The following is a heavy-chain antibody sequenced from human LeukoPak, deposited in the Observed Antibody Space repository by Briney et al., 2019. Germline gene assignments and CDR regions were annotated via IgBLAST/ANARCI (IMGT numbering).Heavy chain of an antibody. CDR1: GFTFSNYA. V-gene: IGHV3-33*01. CDR3: ARDMASIVRGITYYLDY. CDR2: IWYDGSYK. J-gene: IGHJ4*01. D-gene: IGHD3-10*01. Sequence: GGSLRLSCAASGFTFSNYAMHWVRQAPGKGLEWMAIIWYDGSYKYYADSVKGRFTISRDNAKNTLYLQMNSLRAEDTAVYYCARDMASIVRGITYYLDYWGHGTLVTVSS.